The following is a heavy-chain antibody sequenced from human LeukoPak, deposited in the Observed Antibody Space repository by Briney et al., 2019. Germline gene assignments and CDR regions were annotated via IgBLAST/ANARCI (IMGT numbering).Heavy chain of an antibody. CDR1: GGSISSSSYY. Sequence: PSETLSLTCTVSGGSISSSSYYWGWIRQPPGKGLEWIGSIYYSGSTYYNPSLKSRVTISVDTSKNQFSLKLSSVTAADTAVYYCARDFTMVRSNRDYYYYGMDVWGQGTTVTVSS. CDR2: IYYSGST. CDR3: ARDFTMVRSNRDYYYYGMDV. D-gene: IGHD3-10*01. V-gene: IGHV4-39*02. J-gene: IGHJ6*02.